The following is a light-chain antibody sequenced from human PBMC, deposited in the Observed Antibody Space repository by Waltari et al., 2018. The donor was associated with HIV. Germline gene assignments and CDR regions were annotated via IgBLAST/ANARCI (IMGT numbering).Light chain of an antibody. CDR3: SSYTDLTTI. CDR1: TSDFGRHPH. Sequence: QSALTQPASVSGSPGQSITISCTGATSDFGRHPHISWYQQLPGKAPKLIIYDVNKRPSGVSNRYSGAKFGNTASLLISGLQSEDEADYHCSSYTDLTTIFGGGTRLTV. J-gene: IGLJ2*01. CDR2: DVN. V-gene: IGLV2-14*03.